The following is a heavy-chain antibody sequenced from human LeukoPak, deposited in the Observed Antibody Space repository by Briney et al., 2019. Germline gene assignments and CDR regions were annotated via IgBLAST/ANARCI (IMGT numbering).Heavy chain of an antibody. D-gene: IGHD1-14*01. CDR2: INPNSGGT. CDR3: ARRTNRHDAFDI. CDR1: GYTFTDYY. J-gene: IGHJ3*02. Sequence: GASVKVSCKASGYTFTDYYIYWVRQAPGQGLEWVGWINPNSGGTNYAQKFQGRVTMTGDTSVSTAYMDLSRLRSDDTAIYYCARRTNRHDAFDIWGQGTMVTVSS. V-gene: IGHV1-2*02.